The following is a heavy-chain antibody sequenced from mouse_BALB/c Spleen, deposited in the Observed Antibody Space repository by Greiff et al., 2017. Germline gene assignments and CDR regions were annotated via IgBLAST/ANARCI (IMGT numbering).Heavy chain of an antibody. V-gene: IGHV7-3*02. CDR1: GFTFTDYY. J-gene: IGHJ2*01. CDR2: IRNKANGYTT. CDR3: ARYYYGSRRSPNYFDY. D-gene: IGHD1-1*01. Sequence: EVKLVESGGGLVQPGGSLRLSCATSGFTFTDYYMSWVRQPPGKALEWLGFIRNKANGYTTEYSASVKGRFTISRDNSQSILYLQMNTLRAEDSATYYCARYYYGSRRSPNYFDYWGQGTTLTVSS.